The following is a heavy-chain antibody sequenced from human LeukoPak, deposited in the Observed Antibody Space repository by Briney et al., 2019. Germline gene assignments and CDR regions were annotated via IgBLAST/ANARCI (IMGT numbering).Heavy chain of an antibody. CDR3: ARDSGSRISPFDY. V-gene: IGHV1-69*01. CDR2: IIPIFGTA. Sequence: ASVKVSCKASGGAFSSYAISWVRQAPGQGLEWMGGIIPIFGTANYAQKFQGRVTTTADESTSTAYMELSSLRSEDTAVYYCARDSGSRISPFDYWGQGTLVTVSS. CDR1: GGAFSSYA. D-gene: IGHD1-26*01. J-gene: IGHJ4*02.